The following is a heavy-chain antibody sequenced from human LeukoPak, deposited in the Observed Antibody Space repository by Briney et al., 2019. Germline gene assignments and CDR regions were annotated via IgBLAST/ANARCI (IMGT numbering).Heavy chain of an antibody. Sequence: SETLSLTCAVSGYSISSGYYWGWIRQPPGKGLEWIGSIYHSGSTYYNPSLKSRVTISVDTSKNQFSLKLSSVTAADTAVYYCAREVAYSYGSDFWGQGTLVTVSS. CDR1: GYSISSGYY. CDR2: IYHSGST. J-gene: IGHJ4*02. CDR3: AREVAYSYGSDF. V-gene: IGHV4-38-2*02. D-gene: IGHD5-18*01.